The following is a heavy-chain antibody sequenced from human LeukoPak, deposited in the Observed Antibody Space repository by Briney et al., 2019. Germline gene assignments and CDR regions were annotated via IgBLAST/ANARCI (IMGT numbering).Heavy chain of an antibody. J-gene: IGHJ4*02. V-gene: IGHV4-4*07. CDR1: GGSITNSY. CDR2: IYISGST. D-gene: IGHD3-3*02. CDR3: ARSHFWSGYEDYYFDY. Sequence: SETLSLTCTVSGGSITNSYWSWIRQPAGKGLEWIGRIYISGSTNYNPSLKSRVTMSVDTSKNQFSLKLSSMTAADTAVYYCARSHFWSGYEDYYFDYWGQGTLVTVSS.